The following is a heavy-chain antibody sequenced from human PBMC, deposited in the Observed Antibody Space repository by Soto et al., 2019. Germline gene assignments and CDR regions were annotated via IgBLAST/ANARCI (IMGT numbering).Heavy chain of an antibody. D-gene: IGHD6-19*01. CDR2: INPNIGGS. V-gene: IGHV1-2*02. Sequence: ASVNVSCKASAYTFTDYYIHWVRQAPGQGLEWMGWINPNIGGSYFGQKFLGRVTMTRDKSITAAYMELTRLRSDDTAVYYCASALPEIGMLEGWSSERWGKGNLVTVSS. J-gene: IGHJ4*02. CDR1: AYTFTDYY. CDR3: ASALPEIGMLEGWSSER.